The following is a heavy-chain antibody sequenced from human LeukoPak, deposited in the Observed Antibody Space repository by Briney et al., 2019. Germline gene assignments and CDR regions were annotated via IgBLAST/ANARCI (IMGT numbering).Heavy chain of an antibody. CDR2: IYSGGST. Sequence: GGSLRLSCAASGFTVSSNYMSWVRQAPGKGLEWVSVIYSGGSTYYADSVKGRFTISRDNSKNTLYLQMNSLRAEDTAVYYCARLRIAAAGTLDCWGQGTLVTVSS. CDR1: GFTVSSNY. J-gene: IGHJ4*02. D-gene: IGHD6-13*01. V-gene: IGHV3-66*04. CDR3: ARLRIAAAGTLDC.